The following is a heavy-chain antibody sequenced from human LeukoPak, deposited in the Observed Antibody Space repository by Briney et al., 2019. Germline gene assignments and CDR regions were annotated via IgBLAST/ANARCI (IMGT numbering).Heavy chain of an antibody. CDR3: APPYYYDSSGYYETS. CDR2: IRYDGSNK. V-gene: IGHV3-30*02. Sequence: GGSLRLSCAASGFTFISYGMHWVRQAPGKGLEWVAFIRYDGSNKYYADSVKGRFTISRDNSKNTLYLQMKSLRAEDTAVYYCAPPYYYDSSGYYETSWGQGTLVTVSS. CDR1: GFTFISYG. D-gene: IGHD3-22*01. J-gene: IGHJ5*02.